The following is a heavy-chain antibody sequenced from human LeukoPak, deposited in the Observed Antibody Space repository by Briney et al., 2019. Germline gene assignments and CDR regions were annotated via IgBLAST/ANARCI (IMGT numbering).Heavy chain of an antibody. D-gene: IGHD1-26*01. CDR3: AKDGGELVTGYYYYYYMDV. CDR1: GFTFSSYG. Sequence: PGGSLRLSCAASGFTFSSYGMHGVRQAPGKGLEWVAFIRYDGSNKYYADSVKGRFTISRDNSKNTLYLQMNSLRAEDTAVYYCAKDGGELVTGYYYYYYMDVWGKGTTVTVSS. J-gene: IGHJ6*03. V-gene: IGHV3-30*02. CDR2: IRYDGSNK.